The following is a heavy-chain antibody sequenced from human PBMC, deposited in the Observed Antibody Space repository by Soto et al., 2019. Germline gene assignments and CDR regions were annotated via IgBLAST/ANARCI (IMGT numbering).Heavy chain of an antibody. V-gene: IGHV1-18*01. J-gene: IGHJ3*02. CDR3: ARDTSYGSGSYYNIPDAFDI. D-gene: IGHD3-10*01. Sequence: QVQLVQSGAEVKKPGASVKVSCKASGYTFTSYGISWVRQAPGQGLEWMGWISAYNGNTNYAQKLQGRVTMTIDTSTSTAYMELRSLRSDDTAVYYCARDTSYGSGSYYNIPDAFDIWGQGTMVTVSS. CDR2: ISAYNGNT. CDR1: GYTFTSYG.